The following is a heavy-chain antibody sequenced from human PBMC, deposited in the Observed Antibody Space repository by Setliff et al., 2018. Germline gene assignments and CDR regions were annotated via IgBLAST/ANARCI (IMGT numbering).Heavy chain of an antibody. J-gene: IGHJ4*02. CDR1: GGSISTTDYY. CDR2: VYDSGNT. Sequence: PSETLSLTCTVSGGSISTTDYYWGWIRQPPGKGLEWIGCVYDSGNTYYSPSLKSRVTMFVDTSKNQFSLKLSSVTAADTAVYYCARGYYDILTGYYIGYWGQGTLVTVSS. CDR3: ARGYYDILTGYYIGY. D-gene: IGHD3-9*01. V-gene: IGHV4-39*01.